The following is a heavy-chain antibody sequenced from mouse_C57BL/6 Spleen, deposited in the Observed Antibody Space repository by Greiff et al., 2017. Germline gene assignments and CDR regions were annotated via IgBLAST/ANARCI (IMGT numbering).Heavy chain of an antibody. V-gene: IGHV1-26*01. CDR1: GYTFTDYY. J-gene: IGHJ4*01. CDR2: INPNNGGT. Sequence: VQLQQSGPELVKPGASVKISCKASGYTFTDYYMNWVKQSHGKSLEWIGDINPNNGGTSYNQKFKGKATLTVDKSSSTAYMELRSLTSEDSAVYYCAGGGLLRAMDYWGQGTSVTVSS. CDR3: AGGGLLRAMDY. D-gene: IGHD1-1*01.